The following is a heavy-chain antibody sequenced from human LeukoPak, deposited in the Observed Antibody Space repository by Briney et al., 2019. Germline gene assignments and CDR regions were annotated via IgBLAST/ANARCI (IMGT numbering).Heavy chain of an antibody. J-gene: IGHJ4*02. Sequence: SQTLSLTCAISGDSVSSNSASWNWIRQSPSRGLEWLGRTYYRSKWRNDYAVSVKSRITISPDTSKNQFSLQLNSVTPEDTAVYYWARGTGDNCKEWGLGTLVTVPS. D-gene: IGHD2-21*01. CDR3: ARGTGDNCKE. CDR2: TYYRSKWRN. CDR1: GDSVSSNSAS. V-gene: IGHV6-1*01.